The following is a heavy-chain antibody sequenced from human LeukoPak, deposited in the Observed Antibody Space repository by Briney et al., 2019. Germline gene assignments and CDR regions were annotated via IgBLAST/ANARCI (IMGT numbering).Heavy chain of an antibody. CDR1: GGTFSDYS. CDR3: ARDRPRARYFDY. Sequence: ASSVKVSCKASGGTFSDYSISGVRQAPGQGLEWMGRIIPILNVPNYAQKFEGRLTITADKSTSTAYMELSSLKSEDTAVYFCARDRPRARYFDYWGKGTLVTVSS. CDR2: IIPILNVP. V-gene: IGHV1-69*04. D-gene: IGHD6-6*01. J-gene: IGHJ4*02.